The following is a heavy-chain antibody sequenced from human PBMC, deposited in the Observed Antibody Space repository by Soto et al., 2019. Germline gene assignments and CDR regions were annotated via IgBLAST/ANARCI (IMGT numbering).Heavy chain of an antibody. CDR1: GGSISSGGYY. Sequence: QVQLQESGPGLVKPSQTLSLTCTVSGGSISSGGYYWSWIRQHPGKGLEWIGYIYYSGSTYYNPSLKSRVTLSVDTSKNQFSLKLSSVTAADTAVYYCARAKKGIAAAENWFDPWGQGTLVTVSS. V-gene: IGHV4-31*03. J-gene: IGHJ5*02. CDR2: IYYSGST. CDR3: ARAKKGIAAAENWFDP. D-gene: IGHD6-13*01.